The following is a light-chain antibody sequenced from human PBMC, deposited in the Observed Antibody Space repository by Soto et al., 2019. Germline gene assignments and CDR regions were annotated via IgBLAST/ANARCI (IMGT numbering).Light chain of an antibody. CDR3: QHYVTSAL. CDR2: DAS. V-gene: IGKV3-20*01. J-gene: IGKJ3*01. Sequence: EIVLTQSPGTLSLSPGERATLSCRASQSVSSSYLAWYQQKPGQAPRLLIYDASRATGIPDRFSASVSWTEFTLPIKRLVPEDIAVYHLQHYVTSALFGPGTKVQI. CDR1: QSVSSSY.